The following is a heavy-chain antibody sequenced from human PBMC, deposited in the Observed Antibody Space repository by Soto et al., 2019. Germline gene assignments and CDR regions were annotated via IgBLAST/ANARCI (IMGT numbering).Heavy chain of an antibody. Sequence: PGWSLRLSCAASGFTFSSYSMNWVRQAPGKGLEWVSYISSSSSTIYYADSVKGRFTISRDNSKNTLYLQMNSLRVEDTAVYYCAKDPPRYSSSPTAFDPWGQGTLVTVSS. V-gene: IGHV3-48*01. D-gene: IGHD6-13*01. CDR3: AKDPPRYSSSPTAFDP. CDR1: GFTFSSYS. CDR2: ISSSSSTI. J-gene: IGHJ5*02.